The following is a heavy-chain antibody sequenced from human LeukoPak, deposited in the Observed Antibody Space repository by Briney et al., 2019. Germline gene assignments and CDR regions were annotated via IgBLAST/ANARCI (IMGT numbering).Heavy chain of an antibody. CDR2: INTNTGNP. V-gene: IGHV7-4-1*02. CDR1: GYTFTIYA. D-gene: IGHD6-19*01. CDR3: ARIRPLAVAGSNWFDP. J-gene: IGHJ5*02. Sequence: GASVKVSCKASGYTFTIYAMNWVRQAPGQGLEWMGWINTNTGNPTYAQGFTGRFVFSLDTSVSTAYLQISSLKAEDTAVYYCARIRPLAVAGSNWFDPWGQGTLVTVSS.